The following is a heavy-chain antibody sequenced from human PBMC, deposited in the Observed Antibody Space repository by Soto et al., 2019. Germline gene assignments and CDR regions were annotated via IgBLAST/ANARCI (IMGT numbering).Heavy chain of an antibody. CDR1: GGSISSGDYF. CDR2: ISSIGST. V-gene: IGHV4-30-4*01. D-gene: IGHD3-9*01. Sequence: QVQLQESGPGLVTPSQTLSLTCTVSGGSISSGDYFWSWIRQSPGKGLEWIGYISSIGSTYYNPSLKSRVAVSRDTSKNQFSLKLSSVTTTDTAAYYWARGLVMSPYYYLGMDVWGQGTKVTVSS. CDR3: ARGLVMSPYYYLGMDV. J-gene: IGHJ6*02.